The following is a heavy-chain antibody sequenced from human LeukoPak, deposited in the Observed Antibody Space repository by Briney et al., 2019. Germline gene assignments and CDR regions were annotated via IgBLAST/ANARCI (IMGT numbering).Heavy chain of an antibody. Sequence: RASVTVSCKASGYTFTGYYIHWVRQAPGQGLEWMGWINSHSGGTNYAQKFQGRVTMTRDTSITTVYMELYSLTSDDTAAYYCARGGDGYINNWFDPWGQGSQVTVSS. CDR3: ARGGDGYINNWFDP. CDR1: GYTFTGYY. D-gene: IGHD5-24*01. CDR2: INSHSGGT. J-gene: IGHJ5*02. V-gene: IGHV1-2*02.